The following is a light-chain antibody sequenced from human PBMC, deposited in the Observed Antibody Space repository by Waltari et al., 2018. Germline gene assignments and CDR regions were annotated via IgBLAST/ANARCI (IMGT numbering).Light chain of an antibody. CDR3: SSYTSSSTLVV. CDR2: EVS. Sequence: QSALTQPASVSGSPGQSITISCTGTSSYVGGYNYVSWYQPHPGNAPKILIYEVSKRPSGVSNRFAASKSGNTASLTISGLQAEDEADYYCSSYTSSSTLVVFGGGTKLTVL. CDR1: SSYVGGYNY. J-gene: IGLJ2*01. V-gene: IGLV2-14*01.